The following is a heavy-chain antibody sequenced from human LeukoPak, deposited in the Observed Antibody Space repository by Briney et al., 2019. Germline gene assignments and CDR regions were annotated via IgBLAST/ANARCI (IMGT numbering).Heavy chain of an antibody. Sequence: PGRSLRLSCAASGFTFSRYGMHWVRQAPGKGLEWVAVISYDGSNKFFADSVKGRFTISRDNSKNTLYLQMSSLRAEDTAVYYCAGDQTGPYYFDYWGQGTLVTVSS. D-gene: IGHD1-14*01. CDR1: GFTFSRYG. CDR2: ISYDGSNK. J-gene: IGHJ4*02. V-gene: IGHV3-30*03. CDR3: AGDQTGPYYFDY.